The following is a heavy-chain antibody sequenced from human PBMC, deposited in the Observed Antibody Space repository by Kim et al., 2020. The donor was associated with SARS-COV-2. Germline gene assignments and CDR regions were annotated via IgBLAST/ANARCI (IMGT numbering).Heavy chain of an antibody. D-gene: IGHD3-16*01. Sequence: NPSRKSRVTISVDTSKNQFSLKLSSVTAADTAVYYCARENDYVWGSYVDYWGQGTLVTVSS. V-gene: IGHV4-59*01. CDR3: ARENDYVWGSYVDY. J-gene: IGHJ4*02.